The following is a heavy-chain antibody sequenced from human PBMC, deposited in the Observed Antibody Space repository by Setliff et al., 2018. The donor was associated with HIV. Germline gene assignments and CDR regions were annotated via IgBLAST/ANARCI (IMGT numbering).Heavy chain of an antibody. V-gene: IGHV3-48*01. J-gene: IGHJ4*02. Sequence: GGSLRLSCAASGFTFSSYSMNWVRQAPGKGLEWVSYISSSSSTIYYADSVKGRFTISRDNAKNSLYLQMNSLRAEDTAVYYCARDPLGYCSGGSCFFDYWGQGTLVTVSS. CDR1: GFTFSSYS. CDR2: ISSSSSTI. CDR3: ARDPLGYCSGGSCFFDY. D-gene: IGHD2-15*01.